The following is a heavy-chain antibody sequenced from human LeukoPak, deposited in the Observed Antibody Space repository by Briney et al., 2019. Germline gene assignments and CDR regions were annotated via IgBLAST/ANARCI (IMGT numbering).Heavy chain of an antibody. CDR2: TYYRSKWYN. Sequence: SQTLSLTYAISGDSVSSNSAAWNWIRQSPSRGLEWLGRTYYRSKWYNDYAVSVKSRITINPDTSKNQFSLQLNSVTPEDTAVYYCAGTHTIPYYFDYWGQGTLVTVSS. D-gene: IGHD3-9*01. J-gene: IGHJ4*02. CDR1: GDSVSSNSAA. V-gene: IGHV6-1*01. CDR3: AGTHTIPYYFDY.